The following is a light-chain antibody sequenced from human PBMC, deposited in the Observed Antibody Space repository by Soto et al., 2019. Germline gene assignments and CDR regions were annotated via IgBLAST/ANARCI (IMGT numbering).Light chain of an antibody. V-gene: IGKV2-30*01. J-gene: IGKJ2*01. CDR3: MQGRHWPYT. CDR2: KVS. Sequence: DVVMTQSPLSLPVTLGQPASISCRSSQSLLYSDGNIRLSWFQQRPGQSPRRLIYKVSNRDSGVPDRFSGSGSGTDFTLKISSVEAEDVGVYYCMQGRHWPYTFGQGTKLEIK. CDR1: QSLLYSDGNIR.